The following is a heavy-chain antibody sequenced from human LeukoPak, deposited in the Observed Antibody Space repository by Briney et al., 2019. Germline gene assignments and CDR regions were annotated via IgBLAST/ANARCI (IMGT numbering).Heavy chain of an antibody. Sequence: SETLSLTCTVSGGSISSYYWSWIRQPPGKGLKWIGNIYYSGYTTYSPSLRSRVTISVDTSKNQFSLRLSSVTAADTAVYYCARETSQKGAHYMDVWGKGTTITISS. D-gene: IGHD3-16*01. J-gene: IGHJ6*03. CDR1: GGSISSYY. V-gene: IGHV4-59*01. CDR3: ARETSQKGAHYMDV. CDR2: IYYSGYT.